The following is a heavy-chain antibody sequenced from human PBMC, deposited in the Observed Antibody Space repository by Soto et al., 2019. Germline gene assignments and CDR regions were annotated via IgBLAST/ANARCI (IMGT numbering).Heavy chain of an antibody. CDR3: ARDESYYDY. CDR1: GYSFTDYH. V-gene: IGHV1-2*04. CDR2: INPKSGGT. J-gene: IGHJ4*02. Sequence: GASVKVSCKASGYSFTDYHIHWVRQAPGQGLEWLGRINPKSGGTSTAQKFQGWVTMTTDTSISTASMELRSLRSDDTAVYYCARDESYYDYWGQGTLVTVSS.